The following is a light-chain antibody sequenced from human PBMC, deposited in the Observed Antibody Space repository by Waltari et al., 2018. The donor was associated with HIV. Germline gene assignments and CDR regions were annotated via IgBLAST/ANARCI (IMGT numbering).Light chain of an antibody. V-gene: IGLV2-14*01. CDR3: SSYTSTNIL. Sequence: QSVLTQPASLSGSPGQSITISCTGTTSDIGAYHYVSWYQQRPGKAPQLMIYEVNNRPSGVSHRFSGSKSGNTASLTISGLQPEDEAAYYCSSYTSTNILFGGGTRLTVL. J-gene: IGLJ2*01. CDR2: EVN. CDR1: TSDIGAYHY.